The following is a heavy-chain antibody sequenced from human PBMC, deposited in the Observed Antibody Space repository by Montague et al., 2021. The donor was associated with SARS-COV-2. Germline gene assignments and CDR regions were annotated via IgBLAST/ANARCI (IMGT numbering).Heavy chain of an antibody. Sequence: SETLSLTCTVSGGSISSYYWSWIRQPAGQGLEWIGRIYSSGSTNYNPSLKSRVTMSVYTSKNQFALKLSSVTAADTALYYCARARPRSYYYGSGTYTWGGYGMDVWGQGTTVTVSS. CDR2: IYSSGST. V-gene: IGHV4-4*07. CDR1: GGSISSYY. J-gene: IGHJ6*02. CDR3: ARARPRSYYYGSGTYTWGGYGMDV. D-gene: IGHD3-10*01.